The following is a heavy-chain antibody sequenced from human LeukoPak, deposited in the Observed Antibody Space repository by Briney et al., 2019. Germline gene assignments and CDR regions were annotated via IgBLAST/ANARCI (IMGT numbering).Heavy chain of an antibody. Sequence: SETQSLTCTVSGGSISSGSYYWSWIRQPAGKGLEWIGRIYTSGSTNYNPSLKSRVTISVDTSKNQFSLKLSSVTAADTAVYYCARTYCSSTSCYGFFDYWGQGTLVTVSS. CDR1: GGSISSGSYY. CDR2: IYTSGST. J-gene: IGHJ4*02. D-gene: IGHD2-2*01. CDR3: ARTYCSSTSCYGFFDY. V-gene: IGHV4-61*02.